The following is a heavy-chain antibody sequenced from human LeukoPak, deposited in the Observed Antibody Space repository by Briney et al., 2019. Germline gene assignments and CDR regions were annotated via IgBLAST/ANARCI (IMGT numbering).Heavy chain of an antibody. CDR3: ARDRSGRYPDAFDI. D-gene: IGHD1-26*01. CDR2: LYSGGST. Sequence: GGSLRLSCAASGFSFSSYAMNWVRQAPGKGLEWVSVLYSGGSTYYADSVKGRFTISRDNSKNTLYLQMNSLRLEDTAVYYCARDRSGRYPDAFDIWGQGTMVTVSS. CDR1: GFSFSSYA. J-gene: IGHJ3*02. V-gene: IGHV3-53*01.